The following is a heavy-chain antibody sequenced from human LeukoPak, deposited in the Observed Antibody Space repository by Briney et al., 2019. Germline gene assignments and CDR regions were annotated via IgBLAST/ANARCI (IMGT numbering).Heavy chain of an antibody. V-gene: IGHV3-48*03. J-gene: IGHJ4*02. Sequence: GGSLRLSCAASGFTFSSYEMNWVRQAPGKGLEWVSYISSSGSTIYYADSVKGRFTISRDNAKNSLYLQMNSLRVEDTAVYYCARAAYCGGDCYSPFDYWGQGTLVTVSS. D-gene: IGHD2-21*02. CDR1: GFTFSSYE. CDR2: ISSSGSTI. CDR3: ARAAYCGGDCYSPFDY.